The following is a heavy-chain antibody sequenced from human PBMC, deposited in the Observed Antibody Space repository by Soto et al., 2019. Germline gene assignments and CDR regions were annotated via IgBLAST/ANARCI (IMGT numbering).Heavy chain of an antibody. D-gene: IGHD6-19*01. CDR1: GFTFSDYY. Sequence: QVQLGESGGGLVKPGGSLRLSCAASGFTFSDYYMSWIRQAPGKGLEWVSYISSSGSTIYYADSVKGRFTISRDNAKNSLYLQMNSLRAEDTAVYYCVIRVAVASRRYYFDYWGQGTLVTGSS. J-gene: IGHJ4*02. CDR3: VIRVAVASRRYYFDY. CDR2: ISSSGSTI. V-gene: IGHV3-11*01.